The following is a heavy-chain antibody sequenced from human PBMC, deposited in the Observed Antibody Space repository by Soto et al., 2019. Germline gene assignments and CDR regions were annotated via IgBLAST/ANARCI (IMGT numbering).Heavy chain of an antibody. V-gene: IGHV3-23*01. CDR1: GFTLSGHG. CDR2: ISGSGRST. D-gene: IGHD2-2*01. J-gene: IGHJ4*02. CDR3: AKGRQSTSRGPFDH. Sequence: GGSLRLSCAASGFTLSGHGMTWVRQAPGKGLEWVSSISGSGRSTYYADSVKGRFTISTDNSENTLNLQMNSLRAEDTAVYYCAKGRQSTSRGPFDHWGQGTLVTVSS.